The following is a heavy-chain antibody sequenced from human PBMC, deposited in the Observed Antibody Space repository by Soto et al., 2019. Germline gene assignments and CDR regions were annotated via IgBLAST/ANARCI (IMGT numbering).Heavy chain of an antibody. Sequence: PGGSLRLSCAASGFTVSGNYMSWVRQAPGKGLERVSVIYNGGGTYYADSVKGRFTISRDNSKNTLYLQMNSLRAEDTAVYYCASTRGSSYDYWGQGTLVTVSS. CDR3: ASTRGSSYDY. V-gene: IGHV3-53*01. D-gene: IGHD6-6*01. CDR2: IYNGGGT. J-gene: IGHJ4*02. CDR1: GFTVSGNY.